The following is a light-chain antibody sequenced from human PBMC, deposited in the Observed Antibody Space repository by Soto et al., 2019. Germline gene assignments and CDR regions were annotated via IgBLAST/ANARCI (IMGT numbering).Light chain of an antibody. CDR1: QSVNNY. CDR3: QQRNNWPLA. J-gene: IGKJ4*01. Sequence: LTQSPATLSSSVWDRVTISCRASQSVNNYMAWYQQKPGQAPRLLIYKASSRATGIPARFSGSGSGTDFTLTISSLEPEDFAVYYCQQRNNWPLAFGGGTKVDIK. CDR2: KAS. V-gene: IGKV3-11*01.